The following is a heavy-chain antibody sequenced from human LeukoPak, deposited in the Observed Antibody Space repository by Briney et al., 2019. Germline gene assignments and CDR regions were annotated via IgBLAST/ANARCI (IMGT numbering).Heavy chain of an antibody. CDR1: GFTFDDYG. Sequence: GGSLRLSCAASGFTFDDYGMSGVRHTPGKGLEWVSGINWNGGSTGYADSVKGRFTISRDNAKNSLYLQMNSLRAEDTALYYCARGGWDTAMVSWGQGTLVTVSS. CDR3: ARGGWDTAMVS. V-gene: IGHV3-20*04. D-gene: IGHD5-18*01. J-gene: IGHJ4*02. CDR2: INWNGGST.